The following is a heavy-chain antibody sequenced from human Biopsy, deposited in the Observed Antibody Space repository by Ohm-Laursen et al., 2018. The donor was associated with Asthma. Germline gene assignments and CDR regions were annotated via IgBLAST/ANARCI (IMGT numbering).Heavy chain of an antibody. CDR1: GYTFINYA. Sequence: ASVKASCKASGYTFINYAIHWARQAPGHRLEWMGWINACNGNTKHSQKFQGRVTISRDTSTSTAYMDLSSLRSEDKAVYYCARSYYDFLTGQVNDAFAMWGQGTMVTVSS. V-gene: IGHV1-3*01. D-gene: IGHD3-9*01. CDR2: INACNGNT. CDR3: ARSYYDFLTGQVNDAFAM. J-gene: IGHJ3*02.